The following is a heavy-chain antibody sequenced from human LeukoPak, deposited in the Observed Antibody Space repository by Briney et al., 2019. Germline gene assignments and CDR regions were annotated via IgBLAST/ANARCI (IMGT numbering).Heavy chain of an antibody. V-gene: IGHV3-30-3*02. D-gene: IGHD2-8*02. CDR3: AKDRLLGTTGPFDL. CDR2: ISYDGSNK. Sequence: GGSLRLSCAASGFTFSSYAMHWVRQAPGKGLEWVAVISYDGSNKYYADSVKGRFTISRDNSKNTLYLQMNSLRAEDTAVYYCAKDRLLGTTGPFDLWGRGTLVTVSS. CDR1: GFTFSSYA. J-gene: IGHJ2*01.